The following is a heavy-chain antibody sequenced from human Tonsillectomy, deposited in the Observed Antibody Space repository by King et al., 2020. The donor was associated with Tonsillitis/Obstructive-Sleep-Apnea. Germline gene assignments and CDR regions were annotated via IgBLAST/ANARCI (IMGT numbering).Heavy chain of an antibody. CDR3: ARHPGYSSSWYADYYYYMDV. Sequence: VQLQQWGAGLLKPSETLSLTCAVYGGSFSGYYWSWIRQPPGKGLEWIGEINHSGSTNYNPSLKRRVTISVDTPKNQFSLKLSSVTAADTAVYYCARHPGYSSSWYADYYYYMDVWGKGTTVTVSS. CDR1: GGSFSGYY. V-gene: IGHV4-34*01. CDR2: INHSGST. D-gene: IGHD6-13*01. J-gene: IGHJ6*03.